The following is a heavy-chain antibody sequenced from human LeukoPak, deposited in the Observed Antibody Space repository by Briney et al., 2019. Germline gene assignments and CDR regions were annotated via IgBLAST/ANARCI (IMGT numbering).Heavy chain of an antibody. CDR2: IYPDDSDT. J-gene: IGHJ4*02. D-gene: IGHD3-22*01. CDR3: ARSHDSSGYYYLI. Sequence: GESLKISCEASGYTFSNYWIGWVRQMPGKGLEWMGMIYPDDSDTKYSPSFQGQVTISADKSISTAYLQWSSLKASDTAMYYCARSHDSSGYYYLIWGQGTLVTVSS. V-gene: IGHV5-51*01. CDR1: GYTFSNYW.